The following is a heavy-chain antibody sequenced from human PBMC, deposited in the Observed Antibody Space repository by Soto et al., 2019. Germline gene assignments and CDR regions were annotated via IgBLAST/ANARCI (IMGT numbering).Heavy chain of an antibody. D-gene: IGHD5-12*01. Sequence: SETLSLTCAVSGGSISSGGYSWSWIRQPPGKGLEWIGYMYHSGSTYYNPSLKSRVTISLDRSKNQFSLNLSSVTAADTAVYYCARGRGYSYGLDPWGQGTLVTVSS. CDR2: MYHSGST. CDR1: GGSISSGGYS. CDR3: ARGRGYSYGLDP. V-gene: IGHV4-30-2*01. J-gene: IGHJ5*02.